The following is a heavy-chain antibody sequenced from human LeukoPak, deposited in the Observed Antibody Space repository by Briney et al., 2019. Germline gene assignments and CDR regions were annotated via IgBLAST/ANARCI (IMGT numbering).Heavy chain of an antibody. Sequence: PSETLSLTCTVSGDPISSHSDYKWTWIRHPPGKGLEWIGYIYYSGSTNYNPSLKSRVTISVDTSKNQFSLKLTSVTAADTAVYFCAREYSGFDYWGQGTLVTVSS. V-gene: IGHV4-61*08. CDR2: IYYSGST. CDR1: GDPISSHSDY. J-gene: IGHJ4*02. CDR3: AREYSGFDY. D-gene: IGHD5-12*01.